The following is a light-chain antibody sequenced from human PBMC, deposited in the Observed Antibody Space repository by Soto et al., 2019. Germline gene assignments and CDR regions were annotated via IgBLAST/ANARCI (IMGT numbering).Light chain of an antibody. CDR2: DVS. CDR3: SSYTSSNTYVV. CDR1: SSDIGSFNF. J-gene: IGLJ2*01. Sequence: QSALTQPASVSGSPGQAITISCTGSSSDIGSFNFVSWYQHHPDKVPKLIIYDVSHRPSGVSNRFSGSKSGNTASLTISGLQAEDEADYYCSSYTSSNTYVVFGGGTKLTVL. V-gene: IGLV2-14*03.